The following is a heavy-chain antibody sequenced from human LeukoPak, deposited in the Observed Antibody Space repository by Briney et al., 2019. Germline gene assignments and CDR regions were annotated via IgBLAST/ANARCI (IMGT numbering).Heavy chain of an antibody. D-gene: IGHD2-2*01. Sequence: QPGGSLRLSCAASGFTFSSYSMNWVRQAPGKGLEWVSYISSSSSTIYYADSVKGRFTISRDNAKNSLYLQMNSLRAEDTALYYCARGYCSSTSCYFDYWGQGTLVTVSS. J-gene: IGHJ4*02. V-gene: IGHV3-48*01. CDR2: ISSSSSTI. CDR1: GFTFSSYS. CDR3: ARGYCSSTSCYFDY.